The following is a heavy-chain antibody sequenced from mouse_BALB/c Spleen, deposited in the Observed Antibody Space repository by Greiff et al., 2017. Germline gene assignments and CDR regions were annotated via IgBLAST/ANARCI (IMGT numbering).Heavy chain of an antibody. CDR2: IYPGNSDT. CDR3: TSYYGSSYRYFDV. Sequence: EVKVEESGTVLARPGASVKMSCKASGYSFTSYWMHWVKQRPGQGLEWIGAIYPGNSDTSYNQKFKGKAKLTAVTSASTAYMELSSLTNEDSAVYYCTSYYGSSYRYFDVWGAGTTVTVSS. V-gene: IGHV1-5*01. CDR1: GYSFTSYW. D-gene: IGHD1-1*01. J-gene: IGHJ1*01.